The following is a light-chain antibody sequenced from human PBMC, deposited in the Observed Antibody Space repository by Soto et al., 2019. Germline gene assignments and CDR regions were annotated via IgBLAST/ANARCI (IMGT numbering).Light chain of an antibody. CDR1: SSDVGAYKY. CDR2: EVT. V-gene: IGLV2-8*01. Sequence: QSVLTQPPSASGSPGQSVTISCTGTSSDVGAYKYVSWYQQYPGKAPKLMIYEVTKRPSGVPDRFSGSKSGNTASLTVSGFLAAAAAVFFSPSFVGNDIGVFGGGTKLTVL. CDR3: PSFVGNDIGV. J-gene: IGLJ3*02.